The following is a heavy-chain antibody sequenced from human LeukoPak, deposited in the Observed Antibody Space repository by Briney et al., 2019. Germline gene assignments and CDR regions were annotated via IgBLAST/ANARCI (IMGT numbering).Heavy chain of an antibody. D-gene: IGHD3-10*01. Sequence: TLSLTCTVSGGSISSYYWSWLRQPPGKGLEWIGYIYYSGSTNYNPSLKSRVTISVDTSKNQFSLKLSSVTAADTAVYYCTRDTGYGSVNLWGQGTLVTVSS. CDR2: IYYSGST. J-gene: IGHJ4*02. CDR1: GGSISSYY. CDR3: TRDTGYGSVNL. V-gene: IGHV4-59*01.